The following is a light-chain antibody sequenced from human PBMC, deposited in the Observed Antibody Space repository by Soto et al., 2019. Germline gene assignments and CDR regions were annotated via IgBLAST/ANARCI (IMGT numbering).Light chain of an antibody. J-gene: IGKJ1*01. CDR2: GAS. Sequence: EIVMTQSPATLSVSPGERATLSCRASQSVSSNLAWYQQKPGQAPRLLIYGASTRATGIPARFTGSGYGTYFTLSISSLQSEDFAVYYCQQYNNWPPGTFGQGTKLEIK. CDR1: QSVSSN. V-gene: IGKV3-15*01. CDR3: QQYNNWPPGT.